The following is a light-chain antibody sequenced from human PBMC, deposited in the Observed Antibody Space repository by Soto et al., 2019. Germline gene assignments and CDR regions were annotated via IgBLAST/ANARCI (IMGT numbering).Light chain of an antibody. CDR2: GAS. Sequence: EIVMTQSPATLSVSPGERATLSCRASQSVSSNLAWYQQKPGQAPRLLIYGASTMATGIPASFSGSGSGTEFTLTISSLQSEDFAVYYCQQYNNWPPVTFGGGTKVEIK. V-gene: IGKV3-15*01. J-gene: IGKJ4*01. CDR1: QSVSSN. CDR3: QQYNNWPPVT.